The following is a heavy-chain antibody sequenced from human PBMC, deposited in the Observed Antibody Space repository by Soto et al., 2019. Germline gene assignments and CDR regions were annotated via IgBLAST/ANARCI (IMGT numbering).Heavy chain of an antibody. V-gene: IGHV3-30*18. D-gene: IGHD3-10*01. CDR2: ISYEGSNK. J-gene: IGHJ4*02. CDR3: AKGPYYGSGTYDF. Sequence: QLQLVESGGGVVQPGTSLSLSCAASGFTFSTYGMHWVRQAPGKGLEWVAVISYEGSNKYYADSVKGRFTISRDNSENTLYLQMSSLRAEDTAVYYCAKGPYYGSGTYDFWGQGTLVTVSS. CDR1: GFTFSTYG.